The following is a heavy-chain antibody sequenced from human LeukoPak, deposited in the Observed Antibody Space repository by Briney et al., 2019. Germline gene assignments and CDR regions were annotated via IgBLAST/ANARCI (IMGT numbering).Heavy chain of an antibody. Sequence: GSSVKVSCKASGGTFSSYAISWVRQAPGQGLEWIGGIIPIFGTANYAQKFQGRVTITTDESTSTAYMELSSLRSEDTAVYYCAVGKMIFGVVIEYYYYMDVWGKGTTVTVSS. D-gene: IGHD3-3*01. J-gene: IGHJ6*03. V-gene: IGHV1-69*05. CDR2: IIPIFGTA. CDR3: AVGKMIFGVVIEYYYYMDV. CDR1: GGTFSSYA.